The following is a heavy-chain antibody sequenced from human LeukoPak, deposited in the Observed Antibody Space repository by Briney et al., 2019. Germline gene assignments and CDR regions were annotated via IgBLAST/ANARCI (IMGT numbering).Heavy chain of an antibody. J-gene: IGHJ4*02. Sequence: GGSLRLSCAASGFILNNHAMSWVRQAPGKRLEWVSTIGDSGSGGSYADSVRGRFTISRDNSKNMVYLQMHSLRVDDSAVYYCSRIKYGGNSGYHFDYWGQGTLVTVSS. CDR2: IGDSGSGG. V-gene: IGHV3-23*01. D-gene: IGHD4-23*01. CDR3: SRIKYGGNSGYHFDY. CDR1: GFILNNHA.